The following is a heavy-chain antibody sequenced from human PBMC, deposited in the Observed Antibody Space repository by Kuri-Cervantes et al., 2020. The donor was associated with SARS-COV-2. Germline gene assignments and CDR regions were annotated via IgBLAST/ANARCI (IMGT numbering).Heavy chain of an antibody. CDR3: ARHIRSVGHITSIYYFDY. V-gene: IGHV4-4*07. D-gene: IGHD2-21*01. J-gene: IGHJ4*02. CDR2: IYTSGST. CDR1: GGSISSYY. Sequence: GSLRLSCTVSGGSISSYYWSWIRQPAGKGLEWIGRIYTSGSTNYNPSLKSRVTISVDTSKNQFSLKLSSVTAADTAVYYCARHIRSVGHITSIYYFDYWGQGTLVTVSS.